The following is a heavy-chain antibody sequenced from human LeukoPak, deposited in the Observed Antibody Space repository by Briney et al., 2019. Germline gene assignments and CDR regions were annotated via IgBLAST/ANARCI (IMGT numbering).Heavy chain of an antibody. V-gene: IGHV5-51*01. Sequence: GESLKISCKAYGYNFFSNYWIAWVRQMPGKGLEWVGILYPGDSESRYSPSFQGQVTISADKSISTAYLQWSSLQASDTAMYYCARASRDGYNQNFDYWGQGTLVTVPS. J-gene: IGHJ4*02. D-gene: IGHD5-24*01. CDR2: LYPGDSES. CDR1: GYNFFSNYW. CDR3: ARASRDGYNQNFDY.